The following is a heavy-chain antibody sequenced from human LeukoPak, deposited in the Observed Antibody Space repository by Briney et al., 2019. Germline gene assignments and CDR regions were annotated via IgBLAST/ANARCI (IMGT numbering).Heavy chain of an antibody. CDR3: ARDPEGATTPES. J-gene: IGHJ4*01. Sequence: PGGSLRLSCAASGFTFSSYWMSWVRQAPGKGLERVATIKQDGSEKYYVDSVKGRFTISRDNAKNSLYLQMNSLRAEDTAVYFCARDPEGATTPESWGQGTVVTVSS. V-gene: IGHV3-7*01. CDR1: GFTFSSYW. D-gene: IGHD1-26*01. CDR2: IKQDGSEK.